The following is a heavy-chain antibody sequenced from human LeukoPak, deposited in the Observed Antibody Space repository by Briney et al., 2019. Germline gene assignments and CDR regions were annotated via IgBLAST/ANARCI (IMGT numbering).Heavy chain of an antibody. CDR1: GFIFSNYW. CDR3: TTDRFN. V-gene: IGHV3-15*01. CDR2: ITSNTHGGTA. Sequence: GGSLRLSCEASGFIFSNYWMSWVRQAPGKGLEWVARITSNTHGGTADHAAPVKGRFTISRDDSKSTLFLQMSSLKIEDTALYYCTTDRFNWGQGTLVTVSS. J-gene: IGHJ4*02.